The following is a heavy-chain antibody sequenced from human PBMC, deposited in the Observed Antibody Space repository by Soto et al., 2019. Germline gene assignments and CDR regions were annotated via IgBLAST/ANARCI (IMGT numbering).Heavy chain of an antibody. V-gene: IGHV1-18*01. J-gene: IGHJ4*02. CDR3: ARDFYYYDSSGYYLIDY. Sequence: GASVKVSCKASGYTFTSYGISWLRQAPGQGLEWMGWISAYNGNTNYAQKLQGRVTMTTDTSTSTAYMELRSLRSDDTAVYYCARDFYYYDSSGYYLIDYWGQGTLVTVSS. CDR1: GYTFTSYG. D-gene: IGHD3-22*01. CDR2: ISAYNGNT.